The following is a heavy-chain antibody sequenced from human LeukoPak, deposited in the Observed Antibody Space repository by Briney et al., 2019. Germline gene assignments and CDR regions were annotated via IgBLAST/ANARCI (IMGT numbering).Heavy chain of an antibody. CDR2: IYHSGST. J-gene: IGHJ4*02. D-gene: IGHD3-16*01. CDR3: AGDYKTLAY. V-gene: IGHV4-59*01. Sequence: SETLSLTCTVSGGSSSSYYWSRIRQPPGKGLEWIGYIYHSGSTEYNPSLKSRVTISLDTSKNQFSLKLSSVTPADTAVYYCAGDYKTLAYWGQGTLVTVSS. CDR1: GGSSSSYY.